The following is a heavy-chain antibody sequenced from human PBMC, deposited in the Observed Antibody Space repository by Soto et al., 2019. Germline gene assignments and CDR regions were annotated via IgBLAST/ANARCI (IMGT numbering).Heavy chain of an antibody. J-gene: IGHJ5*02. D-gene: IGHD3-10*01. CDR2: IIPILGIA. CDR1: GGTFSSYT. CDR3: ASNSYYFGSGSYYNSNWFDP. V-gene: IGHV1-69*02. Sequence: SVKVSCKASGGTFSSYTISWVRQAPGQGLEWMGRIIPILGIANYAQKFQGRVTITADKSTSTAYMELSSLRSEDTAVYYCASNSYYFGSGSYYNSNWFDPWGQGTLVTVSS.